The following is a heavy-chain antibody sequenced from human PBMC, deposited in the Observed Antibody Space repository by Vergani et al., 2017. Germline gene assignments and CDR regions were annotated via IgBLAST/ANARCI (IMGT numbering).Heavy chain of an antibody. Sequence: QVQLQESGPGLVKPSQTLSLTCTVSGGSISSGGYYWSWIRQHPGKGLEWIGYIYYSGSTYYNPSLKSRVTISVDTSKNQFSLKLSSVTAADTAVYYCARGERDGYNWSYYGMDVWGQGTTVTVSS. CDR3: ARGERDGYNWSYYGMDV. D-gene: IGHD5-24*01. CDR1: GGSISSGGYY. J-gene: IGHJ6*02. CDR2: IYYSGST. V-gene: IGHV4-31*03.